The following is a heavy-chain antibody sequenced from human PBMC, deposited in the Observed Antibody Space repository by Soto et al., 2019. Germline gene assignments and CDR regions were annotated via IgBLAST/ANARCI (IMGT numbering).Heavy chain of an antibody. CDR3: AGEPRYCRGGSCSITGDAFDI. CDR1: GFIVSDTY. J-gene: IGHJ3*02. D-gene: IGHD2-15*01. V-gene: IGHV3-66*01. Sequence: EVQLVESGGGLVQPGGSLRLSCTASGFIVSDTYMNWVRQAPGKGLEWVSVISNRGDTHYADSVRGRFSLSRDIADNTLHLQMNNLGVGDTAVYYCAGEPRYCRGGSCSITGDAFDIWGQGTMVTVSS. CDR2: ISNRGDT.